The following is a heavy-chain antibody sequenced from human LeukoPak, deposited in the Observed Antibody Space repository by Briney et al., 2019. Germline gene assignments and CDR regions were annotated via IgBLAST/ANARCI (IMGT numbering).Heavy chain of an antibody. CDR2: IWYDGSNK. D-gene: IGHD3-9*01. CDR1: GFTVSSYG. J-gene: IGHJ6*04. Sequence: GRSLRLSCASSGFTVSSYGMHWVRQAGGKWLEWLAVIWYDGSNKYYADCVKGRFTISRDTYKKTLYLKMNSLRGENTAVYYCGRDFSGYDILTGYPNYYSTGMDVWGKGPTVTVSS. V-gene: IGHV3-33*01. CDR3: GRDFSGYDILTGYPNYYSTGMDV.